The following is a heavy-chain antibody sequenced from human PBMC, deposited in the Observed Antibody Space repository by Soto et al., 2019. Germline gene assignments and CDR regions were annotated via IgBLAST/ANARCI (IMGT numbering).Heavy chain of an antibody. D-gene: IGHD2-15*01. CDR3: ARACSGGSCYMSEYFQH. Sequence: ASVKVSCKASGYTFTSYGISWVRQAPGQGLEWMGWISAYNGNTNYAQKLQGRVTMTTDTSTSTAYMELRSLRSDDTAVYYCARACSGGSCYMSEYFQHWGQGTLVTVSS. CDR1: GYTFTSYG. V-gene: IGHV1-18*04. CDR2: ISAYNGNT. J-gene: IGHJ1*01.